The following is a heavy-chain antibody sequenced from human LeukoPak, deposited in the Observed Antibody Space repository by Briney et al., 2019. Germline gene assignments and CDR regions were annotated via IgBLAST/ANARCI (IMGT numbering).Heavy chain of an antibody. V-gene: IGHV3-21*01. Sequence: GGSLRLSCAASGFTFSSYSMNWVRQAPGKGLVWVSSISSSSSYIYYADSVKGRFTISRDNAKNSLYLQMNSLRAEDTAVYYCAREDSYGPYYFDYWGQGTLVTVSS. D-gene: IGHD5-18*01. CDR2: ISSSSSYI. CDR3: AREDSYGPYYFDY. J-gene: IGHJ4*02. CDR1: GFTFSSYS.